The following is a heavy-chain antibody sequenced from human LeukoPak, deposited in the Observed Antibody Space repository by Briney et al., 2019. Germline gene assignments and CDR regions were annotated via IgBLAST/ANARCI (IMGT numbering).Heavy chain of an antibody. J-gene: IGHJ4*02. CDR2: ISTSKGNT. CDR3: EDGIRYSFER. V-gene: IGHV1-18*01. CDR1: GYTFTSNG. Sequence: ASIKGSCKASGYTFTSNGISWVRQAHGQGLEWMGWISTSKGNTKYAQKFKGRVTMTRDTSTSTAYMELRGLGSDDSVFFHGEDGIRYSFERWGQGSLVTVSS. D-gene: IGHD3-9*01.